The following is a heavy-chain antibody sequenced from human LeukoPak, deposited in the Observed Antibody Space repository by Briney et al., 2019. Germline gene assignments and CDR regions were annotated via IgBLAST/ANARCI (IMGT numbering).Heavy chain of an antibody. CDR1: GFTVSSNY. CDR2: IYSGGST. D-gene: IGHD5-12*01. Sequence: GGSLRLSCAASGFTVSSNYMSWVRQAPGKGLEWVSVIYSGGSTYYADSVKGRFTISRDNSKNTLYLQMNSLRAEDTAVYYCARDRLVAMYYYGMDVWGQGTTVTVSS. J-gene: IGHJ6*02. V-gene: IGHV3-66*01. CDR3: ARDRLVAMYYYGMDV.